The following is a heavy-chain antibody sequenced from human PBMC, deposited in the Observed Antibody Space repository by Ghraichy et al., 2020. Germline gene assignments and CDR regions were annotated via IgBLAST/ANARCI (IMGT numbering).Heavy chain of an antibody. CDR2: IYYSGST. V-gene: IGHV4-39*01. CDR3: ARLRDHDYVLGSYRNYYVDH. Sequence: SETLSLTCTVSGGSISSSSYYWGWIRQPPGKGLEWIGSIYYSGSTYYNPSLKSRVTISVDTSKNQFSLKLSSVTAADTAVYYCARLRDHDYVLGSYRNYYVDHWGQGTLVTVSS. CDR1: GGSISSSSYY. D-gene: IGHD3-16*02. J-gene: IGHJ4*02.